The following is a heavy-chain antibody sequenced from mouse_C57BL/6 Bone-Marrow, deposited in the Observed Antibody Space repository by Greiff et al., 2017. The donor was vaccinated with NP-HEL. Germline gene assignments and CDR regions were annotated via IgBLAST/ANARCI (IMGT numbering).Heavy chain of an antibody. Sequence: EVQGVESGGGLVQPGGSMKLSCAASGFTFSDAWMDWVRQSPEKGLEWVAEIRNKANNHATYYAESVKGRFTISRDDSKSSVYLQMNSLRAEDTGIYYCTRDYGSSYGDMDYWGQGTSVTVSS. CDR2: IRNKANNHAT. CDR3: TRDYGSSYGDMDY. J-gene: IGHJ4*01. CDR1: GFTFSDAW. D-gene: IGHD1-1*01. V-gene: IGHV6-6*01.